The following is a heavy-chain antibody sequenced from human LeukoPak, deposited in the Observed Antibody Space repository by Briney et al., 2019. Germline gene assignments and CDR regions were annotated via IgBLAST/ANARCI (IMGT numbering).Heavy chain of an antibody. V-gene: IGHV1-2*02. CDR1: GFTFTDHY. Sequence: ASVKVSCKSSGFTFTDHYIHWVRPGPGKGLEWMGYIGPHSTFTSSPQEFQGRVTMTRDASMSTAYMELTRLTSDDTAVYYCVREGEGPLSKDFDYWGQGTLVTVSS. J-gene: IGHJ4*02. CDR2: IGPHSTFT. D-gene: IGHD2/OR15-2a*01. CDR3: VREGEGPLSKDFDY.